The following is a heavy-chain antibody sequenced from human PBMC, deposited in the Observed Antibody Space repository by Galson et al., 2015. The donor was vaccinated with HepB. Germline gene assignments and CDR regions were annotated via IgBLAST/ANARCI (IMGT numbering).Heavy chain of an antibody. D-gene: IGHD6-19*01. J-gene: IGHJ4*02. V-gene: IGHV3-21*01. Sequence: SLRLSCAASGFTFSSYSMNWVRQAPGKGLEWVSSISSSSSYIYYADSVKGRFTISRDNAKNALYLQVNSLRPEDTAVYYCAKEGRFRSGWPTSQDYWGQGTLVTVSS. CDR1: GFTFSSYS. CDR3: AKEGRFRSGWPTSQDY. CDR2: ISSSSSYI.